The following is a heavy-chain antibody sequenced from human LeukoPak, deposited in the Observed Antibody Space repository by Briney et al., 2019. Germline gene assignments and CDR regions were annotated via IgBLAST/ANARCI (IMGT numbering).Heavy chain of an antibody. J-gene: IGHJ4*02. Sequence: SETLSLTCTVSGGSISSYYWSWLRQPPGKGLEWIGYIYTSGSTNYNPSLKSRVAISVDTSKNQFSLKLSSVTAADTAVYYCARHLPRGTFDYWGQGTLVTVSS. D-gene: IGHD3-10*01. CDR3: ARHLPRGTFDY. V-gene: IGHV4-4*09. CDR2: IYTSGST. CDR1: GGSISSYY.